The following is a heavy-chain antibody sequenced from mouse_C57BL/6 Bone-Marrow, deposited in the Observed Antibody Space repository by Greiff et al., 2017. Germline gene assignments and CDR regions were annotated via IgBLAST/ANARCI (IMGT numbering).Heavy chain of an antibody. CDR2: IHPNSGST. J-gene: IGHJ1*03. CDR3: ASSTVTPYWYFDV. V-gene: IGHV1-64*01. Sequence: VQLQQPGAELVKPGASVKLSCKASGYTFTSYWMHWVKQRPGQGLEWIGMIHPNSGSTNYNEKFKSKATLTVDKSSSTAYMQLSSLTSEDSAVYYCASSTVTPYWYFDVWGTGTTVTVSS. CDR1: GYTFTSYW. D-gene: IGHD4-1*02.